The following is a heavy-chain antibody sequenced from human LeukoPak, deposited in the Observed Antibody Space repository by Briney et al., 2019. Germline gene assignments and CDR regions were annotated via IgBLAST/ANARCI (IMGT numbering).Heavy chain of an antibody. V-gene: IGHV3-23*01. D-gene: IGHD3-10*02. CDR1: GFIFSNYW. Sequence: GGSLRLSCAASGFIFSNYWMSWVRQAPGKGLEWVSVISGSGDSTYYADSVKGRFTISRDNSKNTLCLQMNSLRAEDTAVYYCAKDLHRIFGPLDYWGQGTLVTVSS. J-gene: IGHJ4*02. CDR3: AKDLHRIFGPLDY. CDR2: ISGSGDST.